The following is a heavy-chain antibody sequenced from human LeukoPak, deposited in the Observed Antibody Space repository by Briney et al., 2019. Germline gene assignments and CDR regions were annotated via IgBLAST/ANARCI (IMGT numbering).Heavy chain of an antibody. CDR3: ARGATLATRLGESRLDI. CDR2: ISSSSSYI. V-gene: IGHV3-21*01. J-gene: IGHJ6*04. Sequence: GGSLRLSCAASGFTFSSYSMNWVRQAPGKGLEWVSSISSSSSYIYYADSVKGRFTISRDNAKNSLYLQMNSLRAEDTAVYCCARGATLATRLGESRLDIWGKGTTVTVSS. D-gene: IGHD3-16*01. CDR1: GFTFSSYS.